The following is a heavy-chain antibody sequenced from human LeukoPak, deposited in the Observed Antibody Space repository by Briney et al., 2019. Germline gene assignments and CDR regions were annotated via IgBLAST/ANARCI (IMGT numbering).Heavy chain of an antibody. V-gene: IGHV3-30*04. J-gene: IGHJ3*02. CDR2: ISKDGSMR. Sequence: PRRSLRRSCAASGFSFTKYAMDWVRQAPGKGLEWVAIISKDGSMRYYADSVKGRFTVSRDNSNNAVYLQMNSLKSEDTAVYYCGGEKFDIWGQGTMVTVSA. CDR3: GGEKFDI. CDR1: GFSFTKYA.